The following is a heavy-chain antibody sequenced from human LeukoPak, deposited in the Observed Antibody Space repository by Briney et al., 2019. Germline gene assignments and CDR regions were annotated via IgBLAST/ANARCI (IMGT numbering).Heavy chain of an antibody. Sequence: ASVKVSCKASGGTFSSYAISWVRQAPGQGLEWMGGIIPIFGTANYAQKFQGRVTITADESTSTAYMELSSLRSEDTAVYYCARGWGVPAAFRDDYYYMDVWGKGTTVTVSS. CDR2: IIPIFGTA. CDR1: GGTFSSYA. J-gene: IGHJ6*03. CDR3: ARGWGVPAAFRDDYYYMDV. V-gene: IGHV1-69*13. D-gene: IGHD2-2*01.